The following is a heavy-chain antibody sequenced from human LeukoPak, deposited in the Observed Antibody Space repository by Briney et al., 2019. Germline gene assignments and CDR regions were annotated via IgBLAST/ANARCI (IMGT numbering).Heavy chain of an antibody. D-gene: IGHD6-13*01. Sequence: GESLKISCQGFGYSFTSYWIGWVRQMPGKGMECMGVIYPGDSRIRYNASFQGQVTISVDKSISTAYLQWVSLKASDTAMYYCACRDLTSTWSFPWGQGTLVTVSS. V-gene: IGHV5-51*01. J-gene: IGHJ5*02. CDR3: ACRDLTSTWSFP. CDR2: IYPGDSRI. CDR1: GYSFTSYW.